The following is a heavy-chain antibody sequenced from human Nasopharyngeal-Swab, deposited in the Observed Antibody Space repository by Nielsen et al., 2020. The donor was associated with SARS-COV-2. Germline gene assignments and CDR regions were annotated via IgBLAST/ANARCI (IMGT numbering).Heavy chain of an antibody. V-gene: IGHV3-43D*03. J-gene: IGHJ4*02. CDR2: ITSDGDTT. CDR1: GFTFHDFA. Sequence: ESLKISCAASGFTFHDFAMHWVRQAPGKGLEWVSLITSDGDTTLYADSVKGRFTISRDNSRNSLYLQMNSLRLGDTAFYYCAKPTIFGAEIDYWGQGTLVTVSS. CDR3: AKPTIFGAEIDY. D-gene: IGHD3-3*01.